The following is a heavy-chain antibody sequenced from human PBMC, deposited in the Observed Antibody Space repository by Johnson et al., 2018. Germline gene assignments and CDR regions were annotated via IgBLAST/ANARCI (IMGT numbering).Heavy chain of an antibody. J-gene: IGHJ1*01. CDR2: INYSAST. D-gene: IGHD1-26*01. CDR3: ARAPLGATRTQYVQH. V-gene: IGHV4-34*01. Sequence: QVQLQQWGAGLLKPSETLSLTCAVYGGSFSDYYWSWIRQPPGKGLEWIGEINYSASTNYNPSLKSRVTISVDTSKNQFSLKLSSVIAADTAGYYCARAPLGATRTQYVQHWGQGTLVIVSS. CDR1: GGSFSDYY.